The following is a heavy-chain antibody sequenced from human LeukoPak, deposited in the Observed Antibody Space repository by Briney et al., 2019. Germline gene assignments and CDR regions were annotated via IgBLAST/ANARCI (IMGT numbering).Heavy chain of an antibody. D-gene: IGHD1-26*01. V-gene: IGHV1-46*01. CDR3: ARVKRGELRGTYFDY. CDR1: GYTFTSYY. CDR2: INPSGGST. Sequence: ASVKVSCKASGYTFTSYYMHWVRQAPGQGLEWMGIINPSGGSTSYAQKFQGRVTMTRDTSTSTVHMELSSLRSEDTAVYYCARVKRGELRGTYFDYWGQGTLVTVSS. J-gene: IGHJ4*02.